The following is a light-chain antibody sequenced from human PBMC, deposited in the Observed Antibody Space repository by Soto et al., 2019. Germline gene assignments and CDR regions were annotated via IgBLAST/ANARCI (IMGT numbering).Light chain of an antibody. Sequence: ERVMTQSPATLSVSPGERATLSCRASQSVSSNLAWYQRKPGQAPRLFIYGASTRATAIPPRFSGSGSGTEFTLTISSLQSEDFAVYYCQQYDNWPITFGQGTRLEIK. J-gene: IGKJ5*01. V-gene: IGKV3-15*01. CDR1: QSVSSN. CDR3: QQYDNWPIT. CDR2: GAS.